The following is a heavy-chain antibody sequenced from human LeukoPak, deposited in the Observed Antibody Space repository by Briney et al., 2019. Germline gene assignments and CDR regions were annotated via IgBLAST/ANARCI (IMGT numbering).Heavy chain of an antibody. V-gene: IGHV3-53*01. CDR3: AELGITMIGGV. D-gene: IGHD3-10*02. Sequence: GGSLRLSCAASGFTVSRNYMSWVRQAPGKGLEWVAVLYSGGSTYYSDSVKGRFTISIDNAKNSLYLQMTSLRAEDTAVYYCAELGITMIGGVWGKGTTVTISS. J-gene: IGHJ6*04. CDR2: LYSGGST. CDR1: GFTVSRNY.